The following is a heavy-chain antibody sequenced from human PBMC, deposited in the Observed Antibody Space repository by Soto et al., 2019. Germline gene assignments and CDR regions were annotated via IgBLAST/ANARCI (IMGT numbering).Heavy chain of an antibody. Sequence: QVQLVQSGAEVKKPGSSVKVSCKASGGTFSSYAISWVQQAPGQGLEWMGGIIPIFGTANYAQKFQGRVTITADESTSTGYLELSSLRYEDTAVYYWAGQWELLNDHQSHYSYGMDVWGQGTTVTVSS. V-gene: IGHV1-69*01. CDR2: IIPIFGTA. CDR1: GGTFSSYA. D-gene: IGHD1-26*01. CDR3: AGQWELLNDHQSHYSYGMDV. J-gene: IGHJ6*02.